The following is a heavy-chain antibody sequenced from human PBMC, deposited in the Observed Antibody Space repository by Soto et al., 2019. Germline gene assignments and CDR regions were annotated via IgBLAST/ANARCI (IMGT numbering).Heavy chain of an antibody. CDR3: ARTGYCNSTKCYNWFAP. Sequence: EVQLLESGGGLVQPGGSLRLSCAASGFTFSSYAMSWVRQAPGKGLEWVSAISGSGGSTYYADSVKGRFTISRDNSKNTLYLQMNSLRVEDTAVYYCARTGYCNSTKCYNWFAPWGQGTLVTVSS. V-gene: IGHV3-23*01. D-gene: IGHD2-2*01. J-gene: IGHJ5*02. CDR2: ISGSGGST. CDR1: GFTFSSYA.